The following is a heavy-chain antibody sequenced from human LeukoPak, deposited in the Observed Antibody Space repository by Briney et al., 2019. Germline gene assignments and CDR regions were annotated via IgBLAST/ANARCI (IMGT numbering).Heavy chain of an antibody. Sequence: GGSLRLSCAASGFTFSSYWMHWVRQAPGKGLVWVSRINTDGSSTSYADSVKGRFTISRDNSKNTLYLQMNSLRAEDTAVYYCAKDVHSSGWYYFDYWGQGTLVTVSS. J-gene: IGHJ4*02. CDR1: GFTFSSYW. CDR3: AKDVHSSGWYYFDY. D-gene: IGHD6-19*01. CDR2: INTDGSST. V-gene: IGHV3-74*01.